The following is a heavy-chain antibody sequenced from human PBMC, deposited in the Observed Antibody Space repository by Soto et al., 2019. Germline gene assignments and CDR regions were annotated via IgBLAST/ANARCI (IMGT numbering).Heavy chain of an antibody. CDR1: GFTFSSYG. V-gene: IGHV3-30*18. CDR3: AKDTEDYDSSGLYPHY. CDR2: ISYDGSNK. Sequence: GGSLRLSCAASGFTFSSYGMHWVRQAPGKGLEWVAVISYDGSNKYYADSVKGRFTISRDNSKNTLYLQMNSLRAEDTAVYYCAKDTEDYDSSGLYPHYWGQGTLVTVSS. D-gene: IGHD3-22*01. J-gene: IGHJ4*02.